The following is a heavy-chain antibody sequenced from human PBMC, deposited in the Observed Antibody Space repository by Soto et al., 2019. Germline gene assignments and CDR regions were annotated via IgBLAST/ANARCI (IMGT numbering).Heavy chain of an antibody. CDR2: IYHSGST. D-gene: IGHD5-12*01. V-gene: IGHV4-30-2*01. CDR3: ARGADGYTRRYFDY. J-gene: IGHJ4*02. CDR1: GGSISSGGYS. Sequence: SETLSLTCAVSGGSISSGGYSWSWIRQPPGKGLEWIGYIYHSGSTYYNPSLKSRVTISVDRSKNQFSLKLSSVTAADTAVYYCARGADGYTRRYFDYWGQGTLVTVAS.